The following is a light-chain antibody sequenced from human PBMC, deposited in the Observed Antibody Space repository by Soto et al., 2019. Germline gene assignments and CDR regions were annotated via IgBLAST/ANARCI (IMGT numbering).Light chain of an antibody. CDR1: NSNIGESY. V-gene: IGLV1-47*02. J-gene: IGLJ1*01. CDR2: SND. CDR3: AACEENLSGYV. Sequence: QSVLVHPPSPSGTLGQRGTISCSGSNSNIGESYVYWYQQLPGTAPKLLIYSNDQRPSGVPDRFSGSKSGTSASLAISGLRSEDEANYYCAACEENLSGYVFGTGTK.